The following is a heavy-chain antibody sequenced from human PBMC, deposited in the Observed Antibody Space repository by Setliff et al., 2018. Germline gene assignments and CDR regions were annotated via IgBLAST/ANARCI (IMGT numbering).Heavy chain of an antibody. Sequence: ASVKVSCKASGYTFTNYGITWVRQAPGQGLEWMGWINNYNTDTKYAQKLQGRGTMTTDTSTSTAYMELRSLRSDDTAVYYCARDLNRWFGEFAFDIWGQGTTVTVSS. D-gene: IGHD3-10*01. CDR2: INNYNTDT. CDR1: GYTFTNYG. V-gene: IGHV1-18*01. J-gene: IGHJ3*02. CDR3: ARDLNRWFGEFAFDI.